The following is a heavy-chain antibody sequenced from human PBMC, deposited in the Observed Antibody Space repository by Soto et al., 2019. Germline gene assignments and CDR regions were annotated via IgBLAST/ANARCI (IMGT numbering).Heavy chain of an antibody. J-gene: IGHJ5*02. CDR3: AREHGSSWSVHGWFDP. CDR1: GGSISSYY. V-gene: IGHV4-59*01. CDR2: IYYSGST. Sequence: SETLSLTCTVSGGSISSYYWSWIRQPPGKGLEWIGYIYYSGSTNYNPSLKSRVTISVDTSKNQFSLKLSSVTAADTAVYYCAREHGSSWSVHGWFDPWGQGTLVTVSS. D-gene: IGHD6-13*01.